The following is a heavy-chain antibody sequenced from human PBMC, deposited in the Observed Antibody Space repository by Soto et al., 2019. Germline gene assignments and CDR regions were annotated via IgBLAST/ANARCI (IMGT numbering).Heavy chain of an antibody. CDR1: GFTFSNYG. J-gene: IGHJ4*02. CDR3: AKEGPITNWYFDY. V-gene: IGHV3-30*18. CDR2: ISYDGNVA. Sequence: QVQLVESEGGVVQPGRSLRLSCTASGFTFSNYGMHWVRQAPGKGLEWVTVISYDGNVAYYADSVKGRFTSSRDNSKNTLYLQMNSLRTEDTAVYYCAKEGPITNWYFDYWGQGTQVTHSS. D-gene: IGHD1-1*01.